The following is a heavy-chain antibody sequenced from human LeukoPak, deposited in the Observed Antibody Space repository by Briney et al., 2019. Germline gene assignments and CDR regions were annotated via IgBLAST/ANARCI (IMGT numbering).Heavy chain of an antibody. CDR2: MNPNSGNT. Sequence: GASVKVSCKASGYTFTSYDINWVRQATGQGLEWMGWMNPNSGNTGYAQKFQGRVTMTRNTSISTAYMELSSLRSEDTAVYYCATLMITQSWFDPWGQGTLVTVSS. D-gene: IGHD3-16*01. V-gene: IGHV1-8*01. CDR1: GYTFTSYD. CDR3: ATLMITQSWFDP. J-gene: IGHJ5*02.